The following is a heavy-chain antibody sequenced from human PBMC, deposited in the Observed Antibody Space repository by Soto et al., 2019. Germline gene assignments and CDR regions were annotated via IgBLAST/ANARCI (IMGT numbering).Heavy chain of an antibody. J-gene: IGHJ6*02. CDR2: IDWDDDK. V-gene: IGHV2-70*11. Sequence: SGPTLVNPTQTLTLTCTFSGFSLSTSGMCVSWIRQPPGKALEWLARIDWDDDKYYSTSLKTRLTISKDTSKNQVVLTMTNMDPVHTATYYSARMIAAAGRYYYGMDVWGQGTTVTISS. D-gene: IGHD6-13*01. CDR1: GFSLSTSGMC. CDR3: ARMIAAAGRYYYGMDV.